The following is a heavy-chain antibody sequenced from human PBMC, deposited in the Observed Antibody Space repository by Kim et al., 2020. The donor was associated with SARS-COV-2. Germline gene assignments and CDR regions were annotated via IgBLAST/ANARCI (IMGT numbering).Heavy chain of an antibody. V-gene: IGHV3-48*02. D-gene: IGHD6-13*01. J-gene: IGHJ3*02. CDR3: ARDTISVAAAGDDAFDI. Sequence: VKGRFTISRDNAKTSLYLQMNSLRDEDPAVYYCARDTISVAAAGDDAFDIWGQGTMVTVSS.